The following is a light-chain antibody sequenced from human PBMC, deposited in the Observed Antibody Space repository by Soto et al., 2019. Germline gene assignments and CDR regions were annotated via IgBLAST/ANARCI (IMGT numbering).Light chain of an antibody. CDR3: QKCDYLPI. Sequence: DIQMTQSPSSLSASVGDRVTITCQASHDITSYLNWYQHKPGKTPKLLIYDASILEAGVPSRFSGSGSVTDFPFTISSMQPEDVATYYCQKCDYLPIFGPGTTVDFK. CDR2: DAS. V-gene: IGKV1-33*01. CDR1: HDITSY. J-gene: IGKJ3*01.